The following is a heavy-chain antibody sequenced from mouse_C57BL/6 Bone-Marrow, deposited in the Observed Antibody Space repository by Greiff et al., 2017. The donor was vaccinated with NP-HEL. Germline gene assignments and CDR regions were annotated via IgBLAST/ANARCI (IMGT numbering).Heavy chain of an antibody. CDR3: ARHEDPYYYGSRGFAY. CDR2: FYPGSGSI. D-gene: IGHD1-1*01. Sequence: VKLQESGAELVKPGASVKLSCKASGYTFTEYTIHWVKQRSGQGLEWIGWFYPGSGSIKYNEKFKDKATLTADKSSSTVYMELSRLTSEDSAVYFCARHEDPYYYGSRGFAYWGQGTLVTVSA. J-gene: IGHJ3*01. V-gene: IGHV1-62-2*01. CDR1: GYTFTEYT.